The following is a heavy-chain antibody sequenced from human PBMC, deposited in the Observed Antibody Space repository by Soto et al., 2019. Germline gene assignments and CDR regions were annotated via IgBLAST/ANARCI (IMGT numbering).Heavy chain of an antibody. D-gene: IGHD2-15*01. Sequence: SQTLSLTCAISGDSVSSNSVAWNWFRQSPSRGLEWLGRTYYRSKWYNDYAVSVKSRITINPDTSKNQFSLQLNSVTPEDTAVYYCAREGPHHLSCYSCWFDPWGQGTLVTVSS. J-gene: IGHJ5*02. CDR3: AREGPHHLSCYSCWFDP. CDR1: GDSVSSNSVA. CDR2: TYYRSKWYN. V-gene: IGHV6-1*01.